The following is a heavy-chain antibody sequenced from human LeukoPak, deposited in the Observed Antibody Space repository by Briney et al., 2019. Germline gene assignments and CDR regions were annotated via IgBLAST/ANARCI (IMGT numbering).Heavy chain of an antibody. J-gene: IGHJ6*02. CDR1: GFTFSSYG. D-gene: IGHD2-15*01. Sequence: PGRSLRLSCAASGFTFSSYGMHWVRQAPGKGLEWVAVIWFDGSNRYYADSVKGRFTIYRDNSKNTLTLQMNGLRAEDTAMYYCARDPAAASRGFGMDVWGQGTTVTVSS. V-gene: IGHV3-33*01. CDR3: ARDPAAASRGFGMDV. CDR2: IWFDGSNR.